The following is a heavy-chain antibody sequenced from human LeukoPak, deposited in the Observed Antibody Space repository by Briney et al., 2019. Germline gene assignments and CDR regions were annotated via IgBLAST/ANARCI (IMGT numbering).Heavy chain of an antibody. CDR1: AFIFSTYS. J-gene: IGHJ6*01. Sequence: GGSLRLSCAASAFIFSTYSMNWVRQAPGKGLEWVSAISGSGGSTYYADSVKGRFTISRDNSKNTLYMQMNRLRAEDTAVYYCAELGITMIGCVWGEGSTVTISS. V-gene: IGHV3-23*01. CDR2: ISGSGGST. CDR3: AELGITMIGCV. D-gene: IGHD3-10*02.